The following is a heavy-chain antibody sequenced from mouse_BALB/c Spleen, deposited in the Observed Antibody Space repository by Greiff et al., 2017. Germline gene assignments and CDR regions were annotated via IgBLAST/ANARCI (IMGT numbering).Heavy chain of an antibody. J-gene: IGHJ2*01. CDR2: ISNGGGST. CDR3: ARQRGDYYGSSYHYFDY. V-gene: IGHV5-12-2*01. D-gene: IGHD1-1*01. Sequence: EVMLVESGGGLVQPGGSLKLSCAASGFTFSSYTMSWVRQTPEKRLEWVAYISNGGGSTYYPDTVKGRFTISRDNAKNTLYLQMSSLRSEDTAMYYCARQRGDYYGSSYHYFDYWGQGTTLTVSS. CDR1: GFTFSSYT.